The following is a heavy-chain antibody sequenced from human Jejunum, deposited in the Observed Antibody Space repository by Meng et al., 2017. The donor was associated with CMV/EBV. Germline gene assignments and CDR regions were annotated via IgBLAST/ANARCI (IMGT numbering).Heavy chain of an antibody. D-gene: IGHD2-2*01. CDR2: IRNKANSYTT. CDR3: AREGYCSSTSCQSYYYYGMDV. J-gene: IGHJ6*02. V-gene: IGHV3-72*01. Sequence: MDWVRQAPGKGLEWVGRIRNKANSYTTEYAASVKGRFTISGDDSKNSLYLQMNSLKIEDTAVYYCAREGYCSSTSCQSYYYYGMDVWGQGTTVTVSS.